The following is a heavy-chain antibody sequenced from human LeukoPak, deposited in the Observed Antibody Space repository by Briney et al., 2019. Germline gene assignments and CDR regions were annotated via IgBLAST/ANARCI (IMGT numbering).Heavy chain of an antibody. D-gene: IGHD1-26*01. Sequence: QPGESPRLSCSASGFIFLNFVMHWVRQAPGKGLEYVSFISRSGAVTSYADSVRDRFTVSRDNSRDTVSHQMSSLRDEDTAMYYCVRDLSGSYSFDSWGQGTLVTVSS. V-gene: IGHV3-64D*09. CDR2: ISRSGAVT. CDR3: VRDLSGSYSFDS. J-gene: IGHJ4*02. CDR1: GFIFLNFV.